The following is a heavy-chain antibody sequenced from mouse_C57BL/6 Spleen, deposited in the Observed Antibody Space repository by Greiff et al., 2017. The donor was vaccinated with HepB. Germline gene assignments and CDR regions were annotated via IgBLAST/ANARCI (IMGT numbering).Heavy chain of an antibody. D-gene: IGHD5-1*01. CDR2: IYPRDGST. CDR3: ARYLFAY. Sequence: VKLVESGPELVKPGASVKLSCKASGYTFKSYDINWVKQRPGKGLEWIGWIYPRDGSTKYNEKFKGKATLTVDTSSSTAYMELHSLTSEDSAVYFCARYLFAYWGQGTLVTVSA. V-gene: IGHV1-85*01. J-gene: IGHJ3*01. CDR1: GYTFKSYD.